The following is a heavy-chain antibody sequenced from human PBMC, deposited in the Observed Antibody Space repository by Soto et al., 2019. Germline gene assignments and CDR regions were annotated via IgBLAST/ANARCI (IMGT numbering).Heavy chain of an antibody. CDR1: GGSISGYY. J-gene: IGHJ5*02. CDR2: MYYSGSA. V-gene: IGHV4-59*08. Sequence: PSETLSLTCTVSGGSISGYYWSWIRQPPGKGLEWIGYMYYSGSANYNPSLKSRVTISVDTSKNQVSLKLSSVTAADTAMYYCARLGAYYQSLDPWGPGTLVTVSS. CDR3: ARLGAYYQSLDP. D-gene: IGHD2-21*01.